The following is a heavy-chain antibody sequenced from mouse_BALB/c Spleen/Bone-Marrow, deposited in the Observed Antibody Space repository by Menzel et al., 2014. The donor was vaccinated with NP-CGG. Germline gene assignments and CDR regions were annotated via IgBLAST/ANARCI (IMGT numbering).Heavy chain of an antibody. CDR2: IYPGSSGT. Sequence: EVKLQESGTVLARPGAAVKMSCKASGYTFSNYWMHWVKQRPGQGLEWIGTIYPGSSGTTYNQKFKGKAKLTAVTSTSTAYMDLSSLTNEDSAVYYCTTLARTNFDYWGQGTTLTVSS. CDR3: TTLARTNFDY. J-gene: IGHJ2*01. D-gene: IGHD3-1*01. CDR1: GYTFSNYW. V-gene: IGHV1-5*01.